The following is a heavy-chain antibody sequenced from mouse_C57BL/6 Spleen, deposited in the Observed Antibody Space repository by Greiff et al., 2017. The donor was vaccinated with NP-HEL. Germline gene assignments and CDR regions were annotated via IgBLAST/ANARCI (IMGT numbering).Heavy chain of an antibody. Sequence: VQLQQPGAELVRPGTSVKLSCKASGYTFTSYWMHWVKQRPGQGLEWIGVIDPSDSYTNYNQKFKGKATLTVDTSSSTAYMQLSSLTSEDSAVYYCARENYVNYWGQGTTLTVSS. V-gene: IGHV1-59*01. CDR2: IDPSDSYT. CDR3: ARENYVNY. D-gene: IGHD1-1*02. J-gene: IGHJ2*01. CDR1: GYTFTSYW.